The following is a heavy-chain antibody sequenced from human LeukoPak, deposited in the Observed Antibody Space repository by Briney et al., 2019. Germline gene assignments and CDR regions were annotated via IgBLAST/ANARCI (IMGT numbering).Heavy chain of an antibody. J-gene: IGHJ4*02. V-gene: IGHV3-30*02. D-gene: IGHD3-3*01. CDR1: GFTFSSYG. CDR2: IRYDGSNK. Sequence: GGSLRLSCAASGFTFSSYGMHWVRQAPGKGLEWVAFIRYDGSNKYYADSVKGRFTISRDNSKNTLYLRMNSLRAGDTAVYYCAKERVRFLEWLSAVGFDYWGQGTLVTVSS. CDR3: AKERVRFLEWLSAVGFDY.